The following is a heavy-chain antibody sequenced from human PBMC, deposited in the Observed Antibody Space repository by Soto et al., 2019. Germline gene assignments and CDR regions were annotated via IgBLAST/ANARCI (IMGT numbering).Heavy chain of an antibody. V-gene: IGHV4-31*03. D-gene: IGHD3-10*01. CDR2: IYYSGST. CDR1: GGSISRGGYY. J-gene: IGHJ4*02. Sequence: SETVSITCTVSGGSISRGGYYWSWIRQHPGKGLEWIGYIYYSGSTYYNPSLKSRVTISVDTSKNQFSLKLSSVTAADTAVYYCASSTASYYYGSGSFGTIFDYWGQGTLVTVSS. CDR3: ASSTASYYYGSGSFGTIFDY.